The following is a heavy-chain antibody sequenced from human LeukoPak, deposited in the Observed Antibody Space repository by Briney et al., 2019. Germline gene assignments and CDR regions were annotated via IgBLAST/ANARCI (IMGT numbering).Heavy chain of an antibody. D-gene: IGHD6-13*01. V-gene: IGHV4-4*02. CDR3: ARHSAIAARPRGFDP. Sequence: PSETLSLTCAVSGGSISSSNWWSWVRQPPGKGLEWIGEIYHSGSTNYNPSLKSRVTISVDTSKNQFSLKLSSVTAADTAVYYCARHSAIAARPRGFDPWGQGTLVTVSS. CDR2: IYHSGST. J-gene: IGHJ5*02. CDR1: GGSISSSNW.